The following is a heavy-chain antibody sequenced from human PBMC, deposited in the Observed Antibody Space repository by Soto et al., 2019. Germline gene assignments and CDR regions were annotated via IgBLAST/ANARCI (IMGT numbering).Heavy chain of an antibody. CDR3: ARERVGITGTRKSYGMDV. CDR1: GGTFSSYA. J-gene: IGHJ6*02. CDR2: IIPIFGTA. V-gene: IGHV1-69*01. Sequence: QVQLVQSGAEVKKPGSSVKVSCKASGGTFSSYAISWVRQAPGQGLEWMGGIIPIFGTANYAQKFQGRVTITADESTSTAYMDLSSLRSEDTAVYYCARERVGITGTRKSYGMDVWGQGTTVTVAS. D-gene: IGHD1-20*01.